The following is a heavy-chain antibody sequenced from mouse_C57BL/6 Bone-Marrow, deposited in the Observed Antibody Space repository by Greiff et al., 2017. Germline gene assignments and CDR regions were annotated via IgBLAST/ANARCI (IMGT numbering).Heavy chain of an antibody. CDR3: ARQNWCDY. CDR1: GFTFSSYG. V-gene: IGHV5-6*01. Sequence: EVLLVDSGGDLVKPGGSLKLSCAASGFTFSSYGMSWVRQTPDKGLEWVGTISSGGSYTYYPDSVKGRFTISRDTAKNTLYLQMSSLKSEDTARYYCARQNWCDYWGQGTTLTVSS. D-gene: IGHD4-1*01. CDR2: ISSGGSYT. J-gene: IGHJ2*01.